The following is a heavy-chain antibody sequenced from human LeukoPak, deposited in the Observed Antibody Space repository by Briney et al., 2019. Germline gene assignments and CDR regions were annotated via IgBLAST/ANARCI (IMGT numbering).Heavy chain of an antibody. J-gene: IGHJ4*02. Sequence: PGGSLRLSCAASGFTFSSYSMNWVRQAPGKGLEWVSSIGSSSSYIYYADSVKGRFTISRDNAKNSLYLQMNSLRAEDTAVYYCARDSPKYSGSYFIDYWGQGTLVTVSS. CDR1: GFTFSSYS. CDR3: ARDSPKYSGSYFIDY. V-gene: IGHV3-21*01. CDR2: IGSSSSYI. D-gene: IGHD1-26*01.